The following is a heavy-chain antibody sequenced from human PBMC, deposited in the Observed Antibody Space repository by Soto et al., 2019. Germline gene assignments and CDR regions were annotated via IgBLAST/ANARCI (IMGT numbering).Heavy chain of an antibody. Sequence: EVQLLESGGGLVQPGGSLRLSCVASGFTFSSYAMSWVRQAPGKGLEWVSAIRGSDSTTYYADSVKGRFTISRDNSRNTLHLQMDSLRVEDTAVYYCAKTLLSTSWYGLHDYGSQGTLVTVSS. D-gene: IGHD6-13*01. CDR1: GFTFSSYA. J-gene: IGHJ4*02. CDR3: AKTLLSTSWYGLHDY. CDR2: IRGSDSTT. V-gene: IGHV3-23*01.